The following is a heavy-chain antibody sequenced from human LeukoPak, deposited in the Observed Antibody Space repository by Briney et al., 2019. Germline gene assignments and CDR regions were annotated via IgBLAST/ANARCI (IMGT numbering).Heavy chain of an antibody. V-gene: IGHV3-21*04. CDR3: AKDRPTVDSSSWLHFLDS. Sequence: GGSLRLSGAASGFIFNSHSMNWVGQGPGKGLEWVSSISSTSSYIYYADSVKGRFTISRDNSKNTLYLQMNSLRADDTAVYYCAKDRPTVDSSSWLHFLDSWGQGTLVTVSS. J-gene: IGHJ4*02. CDR1: GFIFNSHS. D-gene: IGHD6-13*01. CDR2: ISSTSSYI.